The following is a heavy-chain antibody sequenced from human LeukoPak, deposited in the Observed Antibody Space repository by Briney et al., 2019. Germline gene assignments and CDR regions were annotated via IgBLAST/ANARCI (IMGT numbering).Heavy chain of an antibody. CDR2: ISYSGST. CDR3: ARSIIGTRSKFDY. CDR1: GGSFSGYY. Sequence: SETLSLTCAVYGGSFSGYYWSWIRQPPGKGLEWIGYISYSGSTNYNPSLKSRVTISLDTSKNQFALKLSSVTAADTAVYYCARSIIGTRSKFDYWGQGTLVTVSS. D-gene: IGHD1/OR15-1a*01. V-gene: IGHV4-59*08. J-gene: IGHJ4*02.